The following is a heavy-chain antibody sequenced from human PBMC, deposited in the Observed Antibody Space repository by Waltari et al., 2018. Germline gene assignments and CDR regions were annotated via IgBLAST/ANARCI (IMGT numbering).Heavy chain of an antibody. J-gene: IGHJ5*02. CDR1: GSTFTDYA. CDR3: AREVVPPHTIVVNWFDP. Sequence: QVQLAQSGFELKKPGASVKISCKASGSTFTDYAINWLRKAPGQGLELMGWITTNTGNPTYAQGFTGRFVFSLDTSVSTAYLQITSLKTEDSAVYYCAREVVPPHTIVVNWFDPWGQGTLVTVSS. V-gene: IGHV7-4-1*02. CDR2: ITTNTGNP. D-gene: IGHD2-2*01.